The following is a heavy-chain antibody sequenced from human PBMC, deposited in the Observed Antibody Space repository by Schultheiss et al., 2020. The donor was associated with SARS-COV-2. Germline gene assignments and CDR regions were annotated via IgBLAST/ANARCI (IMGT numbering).Heavy chain of an antibody. D-gene: IGHD3-3*01. V-gene: IGHV3-23*01. CDR3: AKIPGDFWSGYSLDY. CDR1: GFTFSSYA. J-gene: IGHJ4*02. CDR2: ISGSGGST. Sequence: GESLKISCAASGFTFSSYAMSWVRQAPGKGLEWVSAISGSGGSTYYADSVKGRFTISRDNSKNTLYLQMNSLRAEDTAVYYCAKIPGDFWSGYSLDYWGQGTLVTVSS.